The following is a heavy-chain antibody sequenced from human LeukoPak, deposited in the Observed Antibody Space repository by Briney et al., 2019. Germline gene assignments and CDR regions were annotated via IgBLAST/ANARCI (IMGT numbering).Heavy chain of an antibody. Sequence: SETLSLTCTVSGGSISSYYWSWIRQPPGKGLEWIGYIFYSGSANYNPSLKSRVTISVDTSKNQFSLKLHSVTAADTAFYYCARIYSSGWYHWFDSWGQGTLVTVSS. V-gene: IGHV4-59*12. CDR1: GGSISSYY. CDR2: IFYSGSA. D-gene: IGHD6-19*01. J-gene: IGHJ5*01. CDR3: ARIYSSGWYHWFDS.